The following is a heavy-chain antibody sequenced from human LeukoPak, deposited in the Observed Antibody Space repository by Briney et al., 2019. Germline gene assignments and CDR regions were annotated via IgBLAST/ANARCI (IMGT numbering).Heavy chain of an antibody. CDR1: GGSFSGYY. Sequence: SETLSLTCAVYGGSFSGYYWSWIRQPPGKGLEWIGEINHSGSTNYNPSLKSRVTISVDTSKNQFSLKLSSVTAADTAVYYCARAYPTTFKPAIYYYYYYGMDVWGQGTTVTVSS. CDR2: INHSGST. D-gene: IGHD2/OR15-2a*01. V-gene: IGHV4-34*01. J-gene: IGHJ6*02. CDR3: ARAYPTTFKPAIYYYYYYGMDV.